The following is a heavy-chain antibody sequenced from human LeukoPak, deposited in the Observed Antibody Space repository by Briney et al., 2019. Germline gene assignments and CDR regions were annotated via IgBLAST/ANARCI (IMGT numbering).Heavy chain of an antibody. D-gene: IGHD3-3*01. CDR1: GFTFITYW. CDR3: VRESDVWSGPGIGRPLDV. J-gene: IGHJ6*04. Sequence: GGSLRLSCAASGFTFITYWMHWVRQAPGKGLVWVSRINPDGSTTSYADSVKGRFTVSRDNAKNSVSLQMDGLRAEDTAVYHCVRESDVWSGPGIGRPLDVWGKGTTVTVSS. V-gene: IGHV3-74*01. CDR2: INPDGSTT.